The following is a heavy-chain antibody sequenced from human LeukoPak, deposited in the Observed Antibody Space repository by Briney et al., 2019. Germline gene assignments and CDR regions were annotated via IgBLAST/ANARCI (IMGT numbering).Heavy chain of an antibody. D-gene: IGHD3-9*01. V-gene: IGHV3-23*01. CDR2: ISGSGGST. CDR1: GGSFSGYY. J-gene: IGHJ4*02. Sequence: PSETLSLTCAVYGGSFSGYYWSWIRQPPGKGLEWVSAISGSGGSTYYADSVKGWFTISRDNSKNTLYLQMNSLRAEDTAVYYCAKASLLRYFDWLSDGLGFDYWGQGTLVTVSS. CDR3: AKASLLRYFDWLSDGLGFDY.